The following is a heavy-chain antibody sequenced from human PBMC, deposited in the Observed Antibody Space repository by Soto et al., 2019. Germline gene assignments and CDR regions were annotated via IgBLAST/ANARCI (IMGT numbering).Heavy chain of an antibody. CDR1: DNTFTHYG. CDR3: AVTGGNFFGLDV. V-gene: IGHV1-18*01. Sequence: QVRLVQSGSEVKKLGASVKVSCKSSDNTFTHYGINWERQAPGQGLEWMGWISGYNGNTKYAQKFQDRVTMTADTSTRTAFMEVRSLTSYDTGVYICAVTGGNFFGLDVWGQGTTVSVSS. D-gene: IGHD2-8*02. J-gene: IGHJ6*01. CDR2: ISGYNGNT.